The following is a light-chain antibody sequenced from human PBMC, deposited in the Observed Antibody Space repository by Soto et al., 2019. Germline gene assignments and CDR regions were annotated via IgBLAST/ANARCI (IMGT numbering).Light chain of an antibody. Sequence: IVVTQSPCTLSLSPGERATLSCRANQNIISNLAWYQQKPGQAPRLLIYGAFNRATGIPARFSGSGSGTDFTLTISSLEPEDFAVYYCQQRNIWPPVTFGQGTRLEIK. V-gene: IGKV3-11*01. J-gene: IGKJ5*01. CDR1: QNIISN. CDR3: QQRNIWPPVT. CDR2: GAF.